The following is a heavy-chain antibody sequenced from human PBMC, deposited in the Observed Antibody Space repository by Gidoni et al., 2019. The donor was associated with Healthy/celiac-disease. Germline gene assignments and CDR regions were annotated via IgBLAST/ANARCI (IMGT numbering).Heavy chain of an antibody. CDR1: GYTFTSYD. Sequence: QVQLVQSGAEVKKPGASVKVSCKASGYTFTSYDINWVRQATGQGLEWMGWMNPNSGNTGYAQKFQGRVTMTRNTSISTAYMELSSLRSEDTAVYYCARKEKSRLTIFGRKNTLPHNWFDPWGQGTLVTVSS. V-gene: IGHV1-8*01. CDR2: MNPNSGNT. J-gene: IGHJ5*02. D-gene: IGHD3-3*01. CDR3: ARKEKSRLTIFGRKNTLPHNWFDP.